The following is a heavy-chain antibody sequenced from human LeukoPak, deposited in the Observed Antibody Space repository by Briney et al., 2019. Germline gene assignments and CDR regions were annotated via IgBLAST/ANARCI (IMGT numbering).Heavy chain of an antibody. CDR2: ISGSGGST. CDR1: GFTFSSYA. D-gene: IGHD3-22*01. J-gene: IGHJ3*02. CDR3: AKWLRWRDARDM. V-gene: IGHV3-23*01. Sequence: GALRLSCAASGFTFSSYAMSWVRQAPGKGLEWVSAISGSGGSTYYADFVKGRFTISRDNSENTLYLQMNSLRAEDTAVYYCAKWLRWRDARDMWGQGTMVTVSS.